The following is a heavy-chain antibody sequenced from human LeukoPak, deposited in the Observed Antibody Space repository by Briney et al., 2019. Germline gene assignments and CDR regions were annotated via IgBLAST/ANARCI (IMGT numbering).Heavy chain of an antibody. V-gene: IGHV3-20*01. CDR2: INWNGGST. CDR1: GFTFSSYA. Sequence: TGGSLRLSCAASGFTFSSYAMHWVRQAPGKGLEWVSGINWNGGSTGYADSVKGRFTISRDNAKNSLYLQMNSLRAEDTALYHCARVGGGDYVSPFDYWGQGTLVTVSS. CDR3: ARVGGGDYVSPFDY. D-gene: IGHD2-21*02. J-gene: IGHJ4*02.